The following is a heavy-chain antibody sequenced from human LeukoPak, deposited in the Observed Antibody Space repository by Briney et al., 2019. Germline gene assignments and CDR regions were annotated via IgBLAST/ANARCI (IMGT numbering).Heavy chain of an antibody. Sequence: SETLSLTCTVSGGSISSGSYYWSWIRQPAGKGLEWIGRIYTSGSTNYNPSLKSRVTISVDTSKNQFSLKLSSVTAADTAMYYCAREAYDVLTSDWFDPWGQGTLVTVSS. D-gene: IGHD3-9*01. CDR1: GGSISSGSYY. V-gene: IGHV4-61*02. J-gene: IGHJ5*02. CDR2: IYTSGST. CDR3: AREAYDVLTSDWFDP.